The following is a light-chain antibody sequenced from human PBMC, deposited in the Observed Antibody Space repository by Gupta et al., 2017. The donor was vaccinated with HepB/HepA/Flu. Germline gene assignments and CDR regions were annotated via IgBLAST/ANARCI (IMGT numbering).Light chain of an antibody. CDR1: QSVGSN. CDR2: GTS. V-gene: IGKV3-15*01. CDR3: QQYNNWPPFS. Sequence: EIVMTQSPATLSVPPGERATLSCRAGQSVGSNLAWYQHKPGQAPRLLIYGTSTRATGIPARFSGSGSGTEFTLTISSLQSEDFAIYYCQQYNNWPPFSFGPGTKVDIK. J-gene: IGKJ3*01.